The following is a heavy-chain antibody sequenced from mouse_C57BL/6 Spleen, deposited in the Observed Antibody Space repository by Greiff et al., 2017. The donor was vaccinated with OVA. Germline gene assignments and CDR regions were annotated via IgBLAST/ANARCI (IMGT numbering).Heavy chain of an antibody. J-gene: IGHJ4*01. D-gene: IGHD1-1*01. V-gene: IGHV1-85*01. CDR2: IYPRDGST. Sequence: VQLQESGPELVKPGASVKLSCKASGYTFTSYDINWVKQRPGQGLEWIGWIYPRDGSTKYNEKFKGKATLTVDTSSSTAYMELHSLTSEDSAVYFCARRGGSSYGYAMDYWGQGTSVTVSS. CDR3: ARRGGSSYGYAMDY. CDR1: GYTFTSYD.